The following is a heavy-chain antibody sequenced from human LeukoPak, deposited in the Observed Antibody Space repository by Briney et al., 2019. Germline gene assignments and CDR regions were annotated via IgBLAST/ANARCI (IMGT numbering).Heavy chain of an antibody. CDR2: ISSSSSYI. V-gene: IGHV3-21*01. D-gene: IGHD4-23*01. CDR3: AREAVDAGYFDY. J-gene: IGHJ4*02. Sequence: GGSLRLSCAASGFTFSSYSMNWVRQAPGKGLEWVSSISSSSSYIYYADSVKGRLTISRDNAKNSLYLQMNSLRAEDTAVYYCAREAVDAGYFDYWGQGTLVTVSS. CDR1: GFTFSSYS.